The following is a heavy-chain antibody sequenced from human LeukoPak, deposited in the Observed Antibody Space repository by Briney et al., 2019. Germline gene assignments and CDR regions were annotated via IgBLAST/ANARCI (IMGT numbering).Heavy chain of an antibody. CDR3: VREYSSSRYGY. CDR1: GGSISSSGYY. Sequence: PSETLSLTCSVSGGSISSSGYYWGWRRQPPGKGLEWIGSVYYSGTTYYNPSLKSRVTISIDTSKNQFSLRLSSVTAEDTAVYYCVREYSSSRYGYWGQGTLVSVSS. D-gene: IGHD6-13*01. V-gene: IGHV4-39*07. J-gene: IGHJ4*02. CDR2: VYYSGTT.